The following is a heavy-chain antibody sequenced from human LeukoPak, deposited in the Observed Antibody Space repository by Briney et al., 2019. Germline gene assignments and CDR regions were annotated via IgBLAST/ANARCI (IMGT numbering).Heavy chain of an antibody. D-gene: IGHD4-17*01. CDR3: ASLTAHSTVTTLGIDY. J-gene: IGHJ4*02. CDR2: ISAYNGHT. V-gene: IGHV1-18*01. CDR1: GYTPTSYG. Sequence: ASVKVSCKASGYTPTSYGISWVRHAPGQGLEWMGWISAYNGHTNYAQKLQGRVTMTTDTSTSTAYMELRSLRSDDTAVYYCASLTAHSTVTTLGIDYWGQGTLVSVSS.